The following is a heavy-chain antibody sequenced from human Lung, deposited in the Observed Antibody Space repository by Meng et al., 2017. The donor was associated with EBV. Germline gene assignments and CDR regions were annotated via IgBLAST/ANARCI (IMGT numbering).Heavy chain of an antibody. Sequence: QVQLKESGPGLVKPSQTLSLTCTVSGGSISSGGHYWSWIRQHPGKSLEWNGYIYYSGSTYYNPSLKSLVSISVDTSNNQFSLKLSSVTAADTAVYYCARAVDTGYFDYWGQGTLVTVSS. D-gene: IGHD5-18*01. CDR1: GGSISSGGHY. J-gene: IGHJ4*02. V-gene: IGHV4-31*01. CDR3: ARAVDTGYFDY. CDR2: IYYSGST.